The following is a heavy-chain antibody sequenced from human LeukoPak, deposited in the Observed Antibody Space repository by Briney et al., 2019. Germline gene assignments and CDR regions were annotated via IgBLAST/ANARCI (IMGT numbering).Heavy chain of an antibody. D-gene: IGHD3-16*02. CDR2: IRYDGSNK. J-gene: IGHJ4*02. V-gene: IGHV3-30*02. CDR1: GFTFSSYG. Sequence: PGGSLRLSCAASGFTFSSYGMHWVRQVPGKGLEWVAFIRYDGSNKYYADSVKGRFTISRDNSKNTLYLQMNSLGAEDTAVYYCAKDSGSRFYDYVWGSYPEEDYWGQGTLVTVSS. CDR3: AKDSGSRFYDYVWGSYPEEDY.